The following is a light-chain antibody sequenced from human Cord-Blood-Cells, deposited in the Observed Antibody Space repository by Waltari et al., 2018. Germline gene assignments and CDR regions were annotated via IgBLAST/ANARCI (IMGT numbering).Light chain of an antibody. CDR2: KAS. CDR3: QQYNSYST. CDR1: QSISSW. V-gene: IGKV1-5*03. J-gene: IGKJ1*01. Sequence: DIQITQSPSTLSASVGDRVTITCRASQSISSWLAWYQQKPGKAPKRLIYKASSLESGVPSRFSGSGSGTEFTLTISSLQPDDFATYYCQQYNSYSTFGQGTKVEIK.